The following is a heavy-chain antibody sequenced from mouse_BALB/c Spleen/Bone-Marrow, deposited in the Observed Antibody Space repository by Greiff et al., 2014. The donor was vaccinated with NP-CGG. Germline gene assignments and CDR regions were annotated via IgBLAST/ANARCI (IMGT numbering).Heavy chain of an antibody. CDR3: ARSRGNYWYFDV. CDR1: GYTFTEYT. J-gene: IGHJ1*01. D-gene: IGHD2-1*01. V-gene: IGHV1-18*01. CDR2: INPNNGGT. Sequence: VQLQQSGPELVKPGASVKISCKTSGYTFTEYTMHWVKQSHGKSLEWIGGINPNNGGTVYNQKFEDKATLTVDKSSSTAYMEXXXXXXEDSAIYYCARSRGNYWYFDVWGAGTTVTVSS.